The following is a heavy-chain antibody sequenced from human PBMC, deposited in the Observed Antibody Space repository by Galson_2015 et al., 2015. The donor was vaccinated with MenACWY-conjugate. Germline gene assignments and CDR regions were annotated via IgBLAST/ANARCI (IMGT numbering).Heavy chain of an antibody. J-gene: IGHJ4*02. CDR2: IKEDGSEK. V-gene: IGHV3-7*03. CDR1: GFIFSTYW. D-gene: IGHD1-1*01. CDR3: AREKAIGTTSFDY. Sequence: SLRLSCAAPGFIFSTYWMSWVRQTPGKGLEWVANIKEDGSEKYYVDSVKGRFTISRDNAKNSLYLQMNSLRADDTAVYYCAREKAIGTTSFDYWGQGILVTVSS.